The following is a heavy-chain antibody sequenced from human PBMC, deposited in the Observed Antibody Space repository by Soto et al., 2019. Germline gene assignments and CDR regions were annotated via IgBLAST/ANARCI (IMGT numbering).Heavy chain of an antibody. V-gene: IGHV4-30-4*01. D-gene: IGHD3-3*01. CDR3: GRSIFDVLFACYCMDV. J-gene: IGHJ6*02. CDR2: IFYIGTT. CDR1: GISVSDTDYY. Sequence: ALSVTCTVSGISVSDTDYYWSWIRQPPGKGLEGIVCIFYIGTTYYNPSLESRLTMSVDTSKNQFSLKLSSVTPADTAVYFCGRSIFDVLFACYCMDVWGQGTTVTVSS.